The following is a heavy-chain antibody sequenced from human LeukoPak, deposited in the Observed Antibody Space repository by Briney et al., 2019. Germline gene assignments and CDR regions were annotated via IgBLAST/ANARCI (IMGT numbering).Heavy chain of an antibody. Sequence: SQTLSLTCTVSGGSISSGSCYWSWIRQPAGKGLEWIGRIYTSGSTNYNPSLKSRVTISVDTSKNQFSLKLSSVTAADTAVYYCARGYYDSSGYPNWFDPWGQGTLVTVSS. CDR3: ARGYYDSSGYPNWFDP. CDR1: GGSISSGSCY. J-gene: IGHJ5*02. V-gene: IGHV4-61*02. D-gene: IGHD3-22*01. CDR2: IYTSGST.